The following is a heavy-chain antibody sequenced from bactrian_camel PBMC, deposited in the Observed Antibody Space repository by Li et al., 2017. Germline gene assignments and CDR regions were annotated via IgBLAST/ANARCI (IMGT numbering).Heavy chain of an antibody. CDR3: VRDGDSWSFDY. Sequence: QVQLVESGGGSVQSGGPLKLSCAASGLSTAFNSICMAWFRQAPGKGLERVATVSDSGGATYYVDSVKGRFTIDRDNAKNTVYLQMNSLKPEDTAVYYCVRDGDSWSFDYWGQGTQVTVS. D-gene: IGHD6*01. J-gene: IGHJ4*01. V-gene: IGHV3S25*01. CDR2: VSDSGGAT. CDR1: GLSTAFNSIC.